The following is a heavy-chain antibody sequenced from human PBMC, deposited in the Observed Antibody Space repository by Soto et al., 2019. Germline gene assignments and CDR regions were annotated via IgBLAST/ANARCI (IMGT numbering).Heavy chain of an antibody. V-gene: IGHV2-5*01. CDR3: AHRSNTSYA. Sequence: QITLRESGPTLVKPTQTLTLTCTFSGFSLSTSGAGVGWIRQPPGKALEWLALIYCSDDNRYSPSLTSRLTISKDTTKNPVVLTMTNMDPVDTATYYCAHRSNTSYAWGQGTLVTVSS. D-gene: IGHD1-26*01. J-gene: IGHJ5*02. CDR1: GFSLSTSGAG. CDR2: IYCSDDN.